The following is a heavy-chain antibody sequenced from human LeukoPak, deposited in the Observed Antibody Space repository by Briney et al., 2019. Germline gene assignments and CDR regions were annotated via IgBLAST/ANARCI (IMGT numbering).Heavy chain of an antibody. CDR1: GFTFSSYS. Sequence: GGSLRLSCAASGFTFSSYSMNWVRQAPGKGLEWVSSISSSSSYIYYADSVKGRFTISRDNAKNSLYLQMNSLRAEDTAVYYCALVTGGSGSPGVNGMDVWGQGTTVTVPS. J-gene: IGHJ6*02. D-gene: IGHD3-10*01. V-gene: IGHV3-21*01. CDR3: ALVTGGSGSPGVNGMDV. CDR2: ISSSSSYI.